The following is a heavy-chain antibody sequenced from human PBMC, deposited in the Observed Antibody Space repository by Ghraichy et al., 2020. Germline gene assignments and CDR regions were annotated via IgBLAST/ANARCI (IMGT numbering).Heavy chain of an antibody. CDR2: FDPEDGET. J-gene: IGHJ3*02. Sequence: ASVKVSCKVSGYTLTELSMHWVRQAPGKGLEWMGGFDPEDGETIYAQKFQGRVTMTEDTSTDTAYMELSSLRSEDTAVYYCATIWGITIFGVVQNAFDIWGQGTMVTVSS. CDR3: ATIWGITIFGVVQNAFDI. V-gene: IGHV1-24*01. D-gene: IGHD3-3*01. CDR1: GYTLTELS.